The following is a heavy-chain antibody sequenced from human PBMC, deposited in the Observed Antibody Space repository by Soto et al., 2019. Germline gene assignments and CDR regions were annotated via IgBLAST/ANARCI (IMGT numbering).Heavy chain of an antibody. Sequence: EVRLVESGGGLVKPGGSLRLLCVAFGFTFNKYSMNWVRLAAGKGLEWVSSITSKTGDQYYAASVVGRFIISRDNTKNSLSLQLTSLRHEDTAVYYCARNLMPNDRGLVDPAYWGLGTLVTVPS. CDR3: ARNLMPNDRGLVDPAY. V-gene: IGHV3-21*02. CDR1: GFTFNKYS. D-gene: IGHD3-22*01. J-gene: IGHJ4*02. CDR2: ITSKTGDQ.